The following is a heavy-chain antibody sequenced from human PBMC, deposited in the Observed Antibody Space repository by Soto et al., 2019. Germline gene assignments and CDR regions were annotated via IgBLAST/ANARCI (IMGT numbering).Heavy chain of an antibody. J-gene: IGHJ3*01. CDR2: IGYDGTNK. V-gene: IGHV3-33*01. CDR3: ERDRSGGSYYVFDF. Sequence: ESGGGVVQPGGSLRLSCAASGFTFSDFGIHWVRQAPGKALEGVAVIGYDGTNKYYADSVKGRFTLSRDNSKNTLFLQMNSLRDEDTAVYSCERDRSGGSYYVFDFWGQGTMVTVSS. D-gene: IGHD1-26*01. CDR1: GFTFSDFG.